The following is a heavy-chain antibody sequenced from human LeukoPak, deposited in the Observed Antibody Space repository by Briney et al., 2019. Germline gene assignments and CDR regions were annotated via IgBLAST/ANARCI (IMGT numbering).Heavy chain of an antibody. CDR1: GFTFSSYS. D-gene: IGHD6-19*01. J-gene: IGHJ4*02. Sequence: GGSLRLSCAASGFTFSSYSMDWVRQAPGKGLEWVASISSSSSYIYYADSVKGRFTISRDNAKNSLYLQMHSLRAEDTAVYYCARDRWHSSGWYTGEFDYWGQGTLVTVSS. CDR3: ARDRWHSSGWYTGEFDY. CDR2: ISSSSSYI. V-gene: IGHV3-21*01.